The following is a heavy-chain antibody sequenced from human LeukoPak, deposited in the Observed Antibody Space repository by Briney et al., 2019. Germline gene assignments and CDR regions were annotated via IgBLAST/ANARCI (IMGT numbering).Heavy chain of an antibody. CDR3: AKGGKWDVTPFDY. CDR1: GFIFSSYW. J-gene: IGHJ4*02. CDR2: IHTDGSSR. Sequence: GGSLRLSCAASGFIFSSYWMHWVRQAPGKGLVWVSRIHTDGSSRNYADSVKGRFTISRDNAKNTLYLEMNSLRAEDTAVYYCAKGGKWDVTPFDYWGQGTLVTVSS. V-gene: IGHV3-74*01. D-gene: IGHD1-26*01.